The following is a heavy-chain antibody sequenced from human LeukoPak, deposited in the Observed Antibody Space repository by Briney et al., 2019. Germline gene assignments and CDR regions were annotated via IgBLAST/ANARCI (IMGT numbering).Heavy chain of an antibody. J-gene: IGHJ4*02. D-gene: IGHD6-13*01. V-gene: IGHV3-48*02. Sequence: GGSLRLSCAASGFSFTNAWMNWVRQAPGKGLEWVSYISSSSGTIYYADSVKGRFTTSRDNAKNSLYLQMNNLRDEDTAVYYCARGGSSCFDSWGQGTLVTVSS. CDR2: ISSSSGTI. CDR1: GFSFTNAW. CDR3: ARGGSSCFDS.